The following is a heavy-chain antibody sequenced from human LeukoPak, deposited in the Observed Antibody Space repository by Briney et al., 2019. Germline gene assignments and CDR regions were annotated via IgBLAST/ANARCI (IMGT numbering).Heavy chain of an antibody. J-gene: IGHJ6*02. D-gene: IGHD5-18*01. V-gene: IGHV3-7*03. CDR3: ARVPSYSYGYDYYYGMDV. CDR1: GFTFSNYA. Sequence: GGSLRLSCAASGFTFSNYAMSWVRQAPGKGLEWVANIKQDGSEKYYVDSVKGRFTISRDNAKNSLYLQMNSLRAEDTAVYYCARVPSYSYGYDYYYGMDVWGQGTTVTVSS. CDR2: IKQDGSEK.